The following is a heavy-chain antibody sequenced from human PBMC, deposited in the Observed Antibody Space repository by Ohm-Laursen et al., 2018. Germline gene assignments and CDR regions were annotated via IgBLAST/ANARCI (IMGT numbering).Heavy chain of an antibody. CDR2: ISSSGSTI. V-gene: IGHV3-11*01. CDR3: ARGIHSTVRNSFDY. Sequence: SLRLSCSASGFTFSDYYMSWIRQAPGKGLEWVSYISSSGSTIYYADSVKGRFTISRDNAKNSLYLQMNSLRAEDTAVYYCARGIHSTVRNSFDYWGQGTLVTVSS. D-gene: IGHD1/OR15-1a*01. CDR1: GFTFSDYY. J-gene: IGHJ4*02.